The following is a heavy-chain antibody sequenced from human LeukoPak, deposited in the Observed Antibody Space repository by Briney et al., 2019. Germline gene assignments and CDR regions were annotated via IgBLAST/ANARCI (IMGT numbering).Heavy chain of an antibody. CDR3: ARADYGDYGYYYGMDV. D-gene: IGHD4-17*01. Sequence: ASAKVSCKASGYTFTGYYMHWVRQAPGQGLEWMGWINPNSGGTNYAQKFQGWVTMTRDTSISTAYMELSRLRSDDTAVYYCARADYGDYGYYYGMDVWGQGTTVTVSS. V-gene: IGHV1-2*04. CDR2: INPNSGGT. J-gene: IGHJ6*02. CDR1: GYTFTGYY.